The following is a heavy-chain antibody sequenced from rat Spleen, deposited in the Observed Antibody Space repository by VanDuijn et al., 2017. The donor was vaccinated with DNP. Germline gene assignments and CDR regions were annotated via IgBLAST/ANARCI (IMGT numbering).Heavy chain of an antibody. Sequence: EVQLVEFGGGLVQPGRSLKLSCVASGFTFNNYWMTWIRQAPGKGLEWVASITNTGGGDTYYRDSMRGRFTISRDNAKNTLYLQMDSLRSEETATYYCVTQGTTTRGRWFAYWGQGTLVTVSS. CDR2: ITNTGGGDT. CDR3: VTQGTTTRGRWFAY. D-gene: IGHD1-5*01. CDR1: GFTFNNYW. J-gene: IGHJ3*01. V-gene: IGHV5-31*01.